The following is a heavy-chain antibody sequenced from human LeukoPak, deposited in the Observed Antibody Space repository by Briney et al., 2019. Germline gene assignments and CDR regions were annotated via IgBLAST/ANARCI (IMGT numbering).Heavy chain of an antibody. CDR1: GFTFSSYW. CDR2: ISADGSST. V-gene: IGHV3-74*01. D-gene: IGHD6-6*01. CDR3: ARIVGSSAIDC. Sequence: GGSLRLSCAASGFTFSSYWMHCVRQAPGKGLVWVSRISADGSSTSYADSVKGRFTISRDNAKNTLYLQMNSLRAEDTAVYYCARIVGSSAIDCWGQGTLVTVSS. J-gene: IGHJ4*02.